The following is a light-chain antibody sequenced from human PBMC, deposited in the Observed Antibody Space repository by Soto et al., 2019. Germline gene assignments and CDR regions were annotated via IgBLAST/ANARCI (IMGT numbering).Light chain of an antibody. CDR2: KDS. CDR1: ALLKQY. J-gene: IGLJ1*01. V-gene: IGLV3-25*03. Sequence: SYELTQPPSVSVSPGQTARITCSGDALLKQYAYWYQQKPGQAPVLVIYKDSERPSGIPERFSGSSSGTTVTLTISGAQAEDEADYYCQSADSSGTIEVFGTGTKVTVL. CDR3: QSADSSGTIEV.